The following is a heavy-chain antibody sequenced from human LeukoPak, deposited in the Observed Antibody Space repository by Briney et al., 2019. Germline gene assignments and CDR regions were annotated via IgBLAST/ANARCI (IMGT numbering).Heavy chain of an antibody. CDR3: AKDSLMESSSSSTYV. CDR2: ITVSGGST. Sequence: GGSLRLSCAASGFTFSSYAMSWVRQAPGKGLEWVSAITVSGGSTYYADSVKGRFTISRDNSKNTLYLQMNSLRAEDTAVYYCAKDSLMESSSSSTYVWGQGTTVTVSS. V-gene: IGHV3-23*01. J-gene: IGHJ6*02. CDR1: GFTFSSYA. D-gene: IGHD6-6*01.